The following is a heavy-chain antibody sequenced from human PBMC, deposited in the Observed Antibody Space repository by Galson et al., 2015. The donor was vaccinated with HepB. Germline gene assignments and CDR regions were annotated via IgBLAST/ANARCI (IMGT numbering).Heavy chain of an antibody. CDR3: ATEGTYFRSSGFPLPFDS. V-gene: IGHV5-51*01. Sequence: QSGAEVKKPGESLKISCRGSGYIFTNHWIAWVRQMPGKGLEWMGIIHPGDFDTRYSPSIQGQVTISVDKSINTAYLQWSSLKASDTAIYYCATEGTYFRSSGFPLPFDSWGQGTLVTVSS. CDR1: GYIFTNHW. J-gene: IGHJ4*02. CDR2: IHPGDFDT. D-gene: IGHD3-22*01.